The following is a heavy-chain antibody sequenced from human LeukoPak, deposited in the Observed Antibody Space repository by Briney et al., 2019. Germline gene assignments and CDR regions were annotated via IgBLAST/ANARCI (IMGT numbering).Heavy chain of an antibody. CDR1: GYTFTSYG. Sequence: ASVKVSCKASGYTFTSYGISWVRQAPGQGLEWMGWISAYNGNPNYAQKLQGRVTMTTDTSTSTAYMELRSLRSDDTAVYYCARDHFPLLSSWSFDYWGQGTLVTVSS. CDR2: ISAYNGNP. CDR3: ARDHFPLLSSWSFDY. D-gene: IGHD6-13*01. J-gene: IGHJ4*02. V-gene: IGHV1-18*01.